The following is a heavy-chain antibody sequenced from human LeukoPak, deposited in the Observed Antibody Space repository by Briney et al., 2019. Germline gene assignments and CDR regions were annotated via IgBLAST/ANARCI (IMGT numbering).Heavy chain of an antibody. D-gene: IGHD6-13*01. Sequence: PGGSLRLSCVASGFTFSNYGMNWVRQAPGKGLEWVAVISYDGSNKYYADSVKGRFTISRDNSKNTLYLQMNSLRAEDTAVYYCARGPSPCIAAAGTEVCDYWGQGTLVTVSS. CDR2: ISYDGSNK. V-gene: IGHV3-30*03. CDR1: GFTFSNYG. J-gene: IGHJ4*02. CDR3: ARGPSPCIAAAGTEVCDY.